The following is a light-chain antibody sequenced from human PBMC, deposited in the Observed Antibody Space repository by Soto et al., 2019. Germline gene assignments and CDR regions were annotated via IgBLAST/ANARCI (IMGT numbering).Light chain of an antibody. J-gene: IGKJ4*01. Sequence: AIRMTQSPSSFSASTGDRVTITCRASQGISSYLAWYQQKPGKAPKLLIYAASTLQSGVPSRFSGSGYGTDFTITISSLQPEDFATYYCQQYNSYPLTFGGGTKVDIK. CDR3: QQYNSYPLT. CDR1: QGISSY. V-gene: IGKV1-8*01. CDR2: AAS.